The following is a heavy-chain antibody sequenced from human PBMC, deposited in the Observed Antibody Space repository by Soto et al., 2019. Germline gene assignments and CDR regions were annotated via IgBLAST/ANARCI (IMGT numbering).Heavy chain of an antibody. D-gene: IGHD6-6*01. J-gene: IGHJ6*02. Sequence: GGSLRLSCAASGFTFSSYAMSWVRQAPGKGLEWVSAISGSGGSTYYADSVKGRFTISRDNSKNTLDLQMNSLRAEDAAIYYCAESTPYSSSPNYYYFYYGMDVWGQGTTVTVSS. V-gene: IGHV3-23*01. CDR3: AESTPYSSSPNYYYFYYGMDV. CDR2: ISGSGGST. CDR1: GFTFSSYA.